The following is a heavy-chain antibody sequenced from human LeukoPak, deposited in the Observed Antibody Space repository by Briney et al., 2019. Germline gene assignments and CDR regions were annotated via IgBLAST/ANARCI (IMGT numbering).Heavy chain of an antibody. Sequence: ASVKVSCKASGYTFTSYAMHWVRQAPGQRLEWMGWINAGNGNTKYSQKFQGRVTITRDTSASTAYMELSSLRSEDTAVYYCARAPGGLYDFWSGYPHYFDYWGQGTLFTVSS. CDR3: ARAPGGLYDFWSGYPHYFDY. CDR1: GYTFTSYA. D-gene: IGHD3-3*01. J-gene: IGHJ4*02. CDR2: INAGNGNT. V-gene: IGHV1-3*01.